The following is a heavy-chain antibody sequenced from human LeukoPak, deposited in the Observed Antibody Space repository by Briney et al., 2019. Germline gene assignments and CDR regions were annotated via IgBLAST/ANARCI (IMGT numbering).Heavy chain of an antibody. CDR1: GFTVSSNC. D-gene: IGHD1-26*01. J-gene: IGHJ4*02. V-gene: IGHV3-53*01. CDR3: ARDLGATGAGGIDY. CDR2: IYSGGST. Sequence: GGSLRLSCAASGFTVSSNCMSWVRRAPEKGLEWVSVIYSGGSTYYADSVKGRFTISRDNSKNTLYLQMNSLRVEDTAVYYCARDLGATGAGGIDYWGQGTLVTVSS.